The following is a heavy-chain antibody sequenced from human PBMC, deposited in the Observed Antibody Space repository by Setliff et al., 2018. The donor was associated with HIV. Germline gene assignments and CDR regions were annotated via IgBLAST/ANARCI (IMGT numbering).Heavy chain of an antibody. D-gene: IGHD1-1*01. CDR3: AKDLVTTTGPDY. V-gene: IGHV2-26*01. Sequence: SGPTLVNPTETLTLTCTVSGFSLSNPEMGVSWIRQPPGKALEWLAHIFSSDQSRFNTALKNRLTISKDTSRSQVVLTMTNTDPVDTAVYYCAKDLVTTTGPDYWGQGTLVTVSS. CDR2: IFSSDQS. J-gene: IGHJ4*02. CDR1: GFSLSNPEMG.